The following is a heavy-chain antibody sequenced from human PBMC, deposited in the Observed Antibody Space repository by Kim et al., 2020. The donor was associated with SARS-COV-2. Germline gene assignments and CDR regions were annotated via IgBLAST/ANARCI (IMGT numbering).Heavy chain of an antibody. J-gene: IGHJ4*02. D-gene: IGHD4-17*01. CDR3: AREEGRAYGDQNVDY. CDR2: INLSGGST. CDR1: GYTFTSYY. V-gene: IGHV1-46*01. Sequence: ASVKVSCKASGYTFTSYYMHWVRQAPGQGLEWMGIINLSGGSTSYAQKFQGRVTMTRDTSTSTVYMELSRLRSEDTAVYCCAREEGRAYGDQNVDYWGQGTLVTVSS.